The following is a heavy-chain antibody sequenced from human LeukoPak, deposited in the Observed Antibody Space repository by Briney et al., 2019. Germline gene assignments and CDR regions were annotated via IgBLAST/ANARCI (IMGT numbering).Heavy chain of an antibody. Sequence: SETLSLTCTVSSGSISSYHWSWIRQPPGKGLEWIGYIFYTGSTNYNPALESRVTISLDTSKNQFSLNLSSVTAADTAVYYCARGGDIVVVPAAIGVLTLDYWGQGTLVTVSS. CDR3: ARGGDIVVVPAAIGVLTLDY. CDR2: IFYTGST. V-gene: IGHV4-59*01. D-gene: IGHD2-2*02. J-gene: IGHJ4*02. CDR1: SGSISSYH.